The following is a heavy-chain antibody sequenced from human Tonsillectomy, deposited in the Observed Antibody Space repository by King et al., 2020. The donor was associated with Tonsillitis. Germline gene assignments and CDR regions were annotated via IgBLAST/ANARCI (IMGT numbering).Heavy chain of an antibody. D-gene: IGHD6-6*01. CDR2: ISARSTHT. V-gene: IGHV3-11*06. J-gene: IGHJ4*02. CDR1: GFSFSDYF. Sequence: VQLVESGGGLVKPGGSLRLSCAASGFSFSDYFMSWIRQAPGKGLEWVSYISARSTHTNYADSVKGRFTISRDDAKNSLFLQMSSLRAEDTAVYYCARDRAVGQYMSTPYWGQGTLVTVSS. CDR3: ARDRAVGQYMSTPY.